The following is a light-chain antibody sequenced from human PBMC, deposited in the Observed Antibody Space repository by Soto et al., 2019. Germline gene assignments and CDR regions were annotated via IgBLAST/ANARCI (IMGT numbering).Light chain of an antibody. CDR1: QSLSSW. V-gene: IGKV1-5*01. CDR2: DAS. J-gene: IGKJ1*01. CDR3: QQYDSYWT. Sequence: DIPMTQSPSTLSASVGDRVTITCRASQSLSSWLAWYQQKPGRAPKLLIYDASSLESGVPSRFSGGGSGTEFTLTISSLQPDDFATYYGQQYDSYWTFGQGTKVEIK.